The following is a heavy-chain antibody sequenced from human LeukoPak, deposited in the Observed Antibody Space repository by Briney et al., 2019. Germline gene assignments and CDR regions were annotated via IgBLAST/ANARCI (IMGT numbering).Heavy chain of an antibody. D-gene: IGHD1-26*01. J-gene: IGHJ4*02. Sequence: GGSLRLSCEASGLSFSSYAMSWVRQAPGKGLEWVSVISGSGGSTNYAASVKGRFTMSRDNSQNTLYLQMNSLRVEDTAVYYCAKASEVGRGYFDYWGQGTLVTVSS. CDR1: GLSFSSYA. CDR2: ISGSGGST. V-gene: IGHV3-23*01. CDR3: AKASEVGRGYFDY.